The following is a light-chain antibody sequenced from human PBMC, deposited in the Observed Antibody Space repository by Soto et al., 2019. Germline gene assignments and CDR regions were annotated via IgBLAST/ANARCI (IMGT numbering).Light chain of an antibody. V-gene: IGLV2-8*01. J-gene: IGLJ3*02. CDR3: FSYAGSSIWV. CDR2: DVS. Sequence: QSALTQPPSASGSPGQSVTISCTGTSSDVGAYNYVSWYQQHPGKAPKLMIYDVSKRPSGVPVRFSGSKSGNTASLTVSRLQAEYEADFYCFSYAGSSIWVFGGGTKLTVL. CDR1: SSDVGAYNY.